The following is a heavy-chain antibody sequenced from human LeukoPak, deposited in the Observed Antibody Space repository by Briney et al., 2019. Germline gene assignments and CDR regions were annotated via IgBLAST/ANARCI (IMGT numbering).Heavy chain of an antibody. D-gene: IGHD5-18*01. CDR1: GFTFSDYY. J-gene: IGHJ6*03. V-gene: IGHV3-11*06. Sequence: GALRLSCAASGFTFSDYYMSWIRQAPGKGLEWVSYISNSSSYIYYADSVKGRFTISRDNAKNSLYLQMNSLRAEDTAVYYCARSYSYDYYYYMDVWGKGTTATVSS. CDR2: ISNSSSYI. CDR3: ARSYSYDYYYYMDV.